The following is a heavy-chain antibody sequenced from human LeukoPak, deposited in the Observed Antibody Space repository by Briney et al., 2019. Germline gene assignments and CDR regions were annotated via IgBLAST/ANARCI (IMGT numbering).Heavy chain of an antibody. J-gene: IGHJ5*02. V-gene: IGHV1-2*06. Sequence: ASVKVSCKASGYTFTGYYIHWVRQAPGQGLEWMGRINPNSGGTNYAQKLQGRVTMTTDTSTSTAYMELRSLRSDDTAVYYCARAALYPMIVVVTANWFDPWGQGTLVTVSS. CDR2: INPNSGGT. CDR1: GYTFTGYY. CDR3: ARAALYPMIVVVTANWFDP. D-gene: IGHD3-22*01.